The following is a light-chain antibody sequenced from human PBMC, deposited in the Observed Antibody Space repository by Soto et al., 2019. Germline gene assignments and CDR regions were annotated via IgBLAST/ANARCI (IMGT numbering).Light chain of an antibody. Sequence: VMSQTTLSLPVTPGEPASISCGSSQRLLYSNGYNYLDWYLQKPGQSPQLLIYLGSNRSSGVPDRFSGSGSGTDFTLKISSVEAEDVGLYYCMQALQMPLSFGGGTKVDVK. V-gene: IGKV2-28*01. CDR3: MQALQMPLS. CDR2: LGS. J-gene: IGKJ4*01. CDR1: QRLLYSNGYNY.